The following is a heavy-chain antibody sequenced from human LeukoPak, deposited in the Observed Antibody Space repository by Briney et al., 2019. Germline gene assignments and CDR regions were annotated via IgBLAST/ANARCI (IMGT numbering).Heavy chain of an antibody. J-gene: IGHJ5*02. CDR2: IYPGDSDT. D-gene: IGHD6-13*01. V-gene: IGHV5-51*01. CDR3: ARRVYSSSSWFDP. Sequence: GEPLKISCKGSGYSFTNYWIGWVRQMPGKGLEWMGIIYPGDSDTRYSPSFQGQVTISADKSISTAYLQWSSLKASDTAMYYCARRVYSSSSWFDPWGQGTLVTVSS. CDR1: GYSFTNYW.